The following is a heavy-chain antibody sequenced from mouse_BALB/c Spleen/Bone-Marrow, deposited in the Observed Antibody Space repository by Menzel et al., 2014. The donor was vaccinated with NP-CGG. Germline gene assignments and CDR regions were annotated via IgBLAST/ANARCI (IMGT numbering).Heavy chain of an antibody. V-gene: IGHV4-1*02. J-gene: IGHJ2*01. CDR3: ARLTYYGLSDY. CDR2: INPESSTI. CDR1: GFDFSRYW. D-gene: IGHD1-2*01. Sequence: EVHLVEFGGGLVQPGGSLKLSCTASGFDFSRYWMSWVRQAPGKELQWIGEINPESSTINYTPSLRDKFIISRDNAKNTLYLQMNKVRSEDTALYYCARLTYYGLSDYWGQDTTLTVSS.